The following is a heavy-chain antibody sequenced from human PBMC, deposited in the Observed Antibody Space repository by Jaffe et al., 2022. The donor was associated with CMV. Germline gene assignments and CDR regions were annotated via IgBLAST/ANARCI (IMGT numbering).Heavy chain of an antibody. CDR1: GFTFSSYS. CDR2: ISSSSSYI. J-gene: IGHJ4*02. D-gene: IGHD1-26*01. Sequence: EVQLVESGGGLVKPGGSLRLSCAASGFTFSSYSMNWVRQAPGKGLEWVSSISSSSSYIYYADSVKGRFTISRDNAKNSLYLQMNSLRAEDTAVYYCARSEGIVGAPRGLDYWGQGTLVTVSS. V-gene: IGHV3-21*01. CDR3: ARSEGIVGAPRGLDY.